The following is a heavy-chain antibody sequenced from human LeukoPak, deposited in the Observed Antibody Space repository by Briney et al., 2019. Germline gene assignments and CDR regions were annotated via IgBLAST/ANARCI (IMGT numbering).Heavy chain of an antibody. CDR1: GGSISSDAYY. CDR2: IYNTGST. D-gene: IGHD1-26*01. Sequence: PSQTXXLTCTVSGGSISSDAYYWSWIRQPAGKGLEWIGRIYNTGSTNYSPSLKSRVTISVDTSKNQFSLKLSSVTAADTAVYYCARAPNSDRWFDPWGQGTLVTVSS. CDR3: ARAPNSDRWFDP. V-gene: IGHV4-61*02. J-gene: IGHJ5*02.